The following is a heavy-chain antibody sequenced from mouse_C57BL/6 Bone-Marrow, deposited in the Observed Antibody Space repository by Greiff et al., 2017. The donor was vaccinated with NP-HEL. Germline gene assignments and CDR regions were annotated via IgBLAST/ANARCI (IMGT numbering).Heavy chain of an antibody. Sequence: EVQRVESGGGLVKPGGSLKLSCAASGFTFSSYAMSWVRQTPEKRLEWVATISDGGSYTYYPDNVKGRFTISRDNAKNNLYLQMSHLKSEDTAMYYCARDTLVGYFDVGGTGTTVTVSS. V-gene: IGHV5-4*01. J-gene: IGHJ1*03. CDR1: GFTFSSYA. CDR3: ARDTLVGYFDV. CDR2: ISDGGSYT.